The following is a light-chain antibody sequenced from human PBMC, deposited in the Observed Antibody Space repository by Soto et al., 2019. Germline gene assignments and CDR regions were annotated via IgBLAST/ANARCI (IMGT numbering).Light chain of an antibody. Sequence: QSVLTQPPSASGSPGQSVTISCTGTSNDVGGYDFVSWYQQHPGRAPKLIIVGVNKWPSGVPDRFSASKSGNTTSLTVSGFQAEDEADYYCSSYAGDNTYVFGTGTKVTVL. V-gene: IGLV2-8*01. CDR1: SNDVGGYDF. CDR2: GVN. CDR3: SSYAGDNTYV. J-gene: IGLJ1*01.